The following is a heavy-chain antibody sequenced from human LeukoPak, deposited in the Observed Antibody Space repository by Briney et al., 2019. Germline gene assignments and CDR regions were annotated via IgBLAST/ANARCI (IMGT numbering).Heavy chain of an antibody. CDR3: AVTYYYDSSGARIDY. Sequence: ASVKVSCKATGYTFTSYYMHWVRQAPGQGLEWMGIINPSGGSTSYAQKFQGRVTMTRDTSTSTVYMELSSLRSEDTAVYYCAVTYYYDSSGARIDYWGQGTLVTVSS. J-gene: IGHJ4*02. CDR1: GYTFTSYY. CDR2: INPSGGST. V-gene: IGHV1-46*01. D-gene: IGHD3-22*01.